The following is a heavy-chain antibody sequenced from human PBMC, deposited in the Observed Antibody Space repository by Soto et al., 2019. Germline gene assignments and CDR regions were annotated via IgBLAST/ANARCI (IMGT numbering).Heavy chain of an antibody. V-gene: IGHV3-23*01. D-gene: IGHD6-6*01. J-gene: IGHJ4*02. CDR3: AKDRRGIAARFSLFDY. CDR2: ISGSGGST. Sequence: PGGSLRLSCAASGFTFSSYAMSWVRQAPGKGLEWVSAISGSGGSTYYADSVKGRFTISRDNSKNTLYLQMNSLRAEDTAVYYCAKDRRGIAARFSLFDYWGQGTLVTVSS. CDR1: GFTFSSYA.